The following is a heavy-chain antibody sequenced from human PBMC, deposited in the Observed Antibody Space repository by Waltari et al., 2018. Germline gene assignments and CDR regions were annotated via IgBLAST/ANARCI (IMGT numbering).Heavy chain of an antibody. CDR1: GGSISIYY. D-gene: IGHD3-3*01. CDR3: ARGGGWFDP. V-gene: IGHV4-59*01. J-gene: IGHJ5*02. CDR2: IYYSGST. Sequence: QVQLQETGPGLVKPSETLSPTCTVSGGSISIYYWSWIRQPPGKGLECIGYIYYSGSTNYNPSLKSRVTISVDTSKNQFSLKLSSVTAADTAVYYCARGGGWFDPWGQGTLVTVSS.